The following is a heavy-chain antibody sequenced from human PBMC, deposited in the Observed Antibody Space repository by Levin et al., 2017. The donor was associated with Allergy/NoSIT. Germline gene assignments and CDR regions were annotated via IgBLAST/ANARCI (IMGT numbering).Heavy chain of an antibody. Sequence: PSETLSLTCAVFGGSFSGYYWSWIRQPPGKGLEWIGEIHHSGSTNYNPSLKSRVTISVDTSKNQFSLKLSSVTAADTAVYYCARGSHDYGDYEYAYWGQGTLVTVSS. D-gene: IGHD4-17*01. J-gene: IGHJ4*02. V-gene: IGHV4-34*01. CDR3: ARGSHDYGDYEYAY. CDR2: IHHSGST. CDR1: GGSFSGYY.